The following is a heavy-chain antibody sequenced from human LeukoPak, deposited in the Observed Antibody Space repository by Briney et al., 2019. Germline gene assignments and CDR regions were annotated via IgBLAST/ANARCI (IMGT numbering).Heavy chain of an antibody. CDR2: IRYDGSNK. D-gene: IGHD2-15*01. CDR3: AKDRGGSFPSYFDY. V-gene: IGHV3-30*02. CDR1: GFTFSNFG. J-gene: IGHJ4*02. Sequence: PGGSLRLSCAASGFTFSNFGMHWVRQTPGKGLEWVAFIRYDGSNKYYADSVKGRFTISRDNSKNTLYLQMNSLRAEDTAVYYCAKDRGGSFPSYFDYWGQGTLVTVSS.